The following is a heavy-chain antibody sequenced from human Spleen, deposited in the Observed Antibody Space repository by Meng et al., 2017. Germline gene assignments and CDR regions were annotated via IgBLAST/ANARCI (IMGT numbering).Heavy chain of an antibody. Sequence: SLKISCAASGFTFDDYAMHWVRQAPGKGLEWVSGISWNSGSIGYADSVKGRFTISRDNAKNSLYLQMNSLRAEDTALYYCAKDMTTGVNSGFDYWGQGTMVTVSS. CDR2: ISWNSGSI. CDR1: GFTFDDYA. V-gene: IGHV3-9*01. D-gene: IGHD4-23*01. CDR3: AKDMTTGVNSGFDY. J-gene: IGHJ4*02.